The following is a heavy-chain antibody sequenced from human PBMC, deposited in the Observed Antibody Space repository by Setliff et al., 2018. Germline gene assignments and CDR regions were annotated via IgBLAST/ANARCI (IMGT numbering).Heavy chain of an antibody. CDR3: ARDLPTEYETIRDTFDV. CDR1: GYTISSYP. CDR2: INTKTATP. J-gene: IGHJ3*01. V-gene: IGHV7-4-1*01. Sequence: ASVQVSCTVSGYTISSYPLNWVRQAPGQGLEWMGWINTKTATPSYAQGFTGRFVFSLDTSASTAHLQIDSLTSEDTAVYYCARDLPTEYETIRDTFDVWGQGTKVTVSS. D-gene: IGHD2-21*01.